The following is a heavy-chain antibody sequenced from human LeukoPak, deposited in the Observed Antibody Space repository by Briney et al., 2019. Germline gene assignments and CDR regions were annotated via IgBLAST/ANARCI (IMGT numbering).Heavy chain of an antibody. D-gene: IGHD1-1*01. J-gene: IGHJ3*02. Sequence: HSGGSLRLSCSASGFTFSSYWMSWVRQAPGKGLEWMANIKQDGGDQNYVDSVKGRFTISRENAKSSLCLQMNGLRAEDTAVYYCARDGILTYAFDIWGEGTMVTVS. V-gene: IGHV3-7*01. CDR1: GFTFSSYW. CDR2: IKQDGGDQ. CDR3: ARDGILTYAFDI.